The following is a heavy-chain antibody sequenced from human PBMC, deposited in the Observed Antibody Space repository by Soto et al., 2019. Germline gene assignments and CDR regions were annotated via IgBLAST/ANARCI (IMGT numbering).Heavy chain of an antibody. J-gene: IGHJ3*02. V-gene: IGHV3-48*01. D-gene: IGHD2-2*01. Sequence: GSLRLSCAASGFTFSSYSMNWVRQAPGKGLEWVSYISSSSSTIYYADSVKGRFTISRDNAKNSLYLQMNSLRAEDTAVYYCARAGLGYCTSTSCHPGFDIWGQGTMVTVS. CDR1: GFTFSSYS. CDR3: ARAGLGYCTSTSCHPGFDI. CDR2: ISSSSSTI.